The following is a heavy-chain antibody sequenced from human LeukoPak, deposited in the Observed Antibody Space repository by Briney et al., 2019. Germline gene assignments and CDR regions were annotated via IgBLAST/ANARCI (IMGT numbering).Heavy chain of an antibody. CDR2: INPSGGST. CDR1: DFTFTRYS. J-gene: IGHJ4*02. Sequence: GASVKVSCKACDFTFTRYSMHRVRPATGQGLEWMGIINPSGGSTSYAQKFQGRVTMTSDTSTSTVYMERSSLRSEDTAVYYCARLPDTAMATDRDYWGQGTLVTVSS. D-gene: IGHD5-18*01. CDR3: ARLPDTAMATDRDY. V-gene: IGHV1-46*01.